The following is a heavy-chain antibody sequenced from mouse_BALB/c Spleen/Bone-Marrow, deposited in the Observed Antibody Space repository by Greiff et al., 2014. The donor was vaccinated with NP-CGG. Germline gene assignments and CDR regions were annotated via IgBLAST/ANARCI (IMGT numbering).Heavy chain of an antibody. J-gene: IGHJ2*01. Sequence: QVQLQQSGAKLVKPGASVKLSCKASGYTFTSYWMHWVKQRPGQGLEWIGEINPSNGRTNYNEKFKSKATLTVDKSSSTAYMQLSSLTSEDSAVYYCAGPFDYWGQGTTLTVSS. CDR1: GYTFTSYW. CDR3: AGPFDY. V-gene: IGHV1S81*02. CDR2: INPSNGRT.